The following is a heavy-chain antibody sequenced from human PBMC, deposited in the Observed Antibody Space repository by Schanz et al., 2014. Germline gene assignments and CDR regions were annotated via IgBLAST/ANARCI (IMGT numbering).Heavy chain of an antibody. Sequence: QVQLVQSGAEVKKPGASVKVSCKASGYTFTSYGITWVRQAPGQGLEWMGWISAYNGHTTYAQKFQGRVTMTTDTSTSSAYMELRSRMADAAAVYYCARDRLSYVRGPLRVVWGQGTQVIVSS. V-gene: IGHV1-18*01. D-gene: IGHD3-16*01. CDR3: ARDRLSYVRGPLRVV. CDR2: ISAYNGHT. J-gene: IGHJ4*02. CDR1: GYTFTSYG.